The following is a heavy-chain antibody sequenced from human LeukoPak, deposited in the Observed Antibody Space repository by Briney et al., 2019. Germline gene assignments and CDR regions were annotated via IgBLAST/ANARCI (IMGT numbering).Heavy chain of an antibody. J-gene: IGHJ4*02. D-gene: IGHD5-18*01. V-gene: IGHV4-39*01. CDR2: IYYSGST. Sequence: SETLSLTCTVSGGSISSSSYYWGWIRQPPGKGPEWIGSIYYSGSTYYNPSLKSRVTISVDTSKNQFSLKLSSVTAADTAVYYCARNFVDTAMVMNYWGQGTLVTVSS. CDR3: ARNFVDTAMVMNY. CDR1: GGSISSSSYY.